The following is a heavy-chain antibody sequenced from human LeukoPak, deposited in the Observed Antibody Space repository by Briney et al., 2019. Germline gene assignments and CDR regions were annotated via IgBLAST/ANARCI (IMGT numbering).Heavy chain of an antibody. V-gene: IGHV3-30-3*01. CDR2: ISYDGSNK. CDR1: GFTFSSYA. Sequence: GRSLRLSCAASGFTFSSYAMHWVRQAPGKGLEWVAVISYDGSNKYYADSAKGRFTISRDNSKNTLYLQMNSLRAEDTAVYYCARRIAAAGGNYYYYYGMDVWGQGTTVTVSS. J-gene: IGHJ6*02. CDR3: ARRIAAAGGNYYYYYGMDV. D-gene: IGHD6-13*01.